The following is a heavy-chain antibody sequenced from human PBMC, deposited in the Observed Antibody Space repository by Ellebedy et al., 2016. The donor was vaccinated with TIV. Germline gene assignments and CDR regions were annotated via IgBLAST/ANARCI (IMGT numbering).Heavy chain of an antibody. CDR3: ARENWYNDY. Sequence: GESLKISCAASGFTFTPFWKSWVRQAPGKGLEWVGNINQDGSEKCYGDSVKGRFTISRDNAKNSVYLQMNSRRAEDTAVYYCARENWYNDYWGQGTLVTVSS. J-gene: IGHJ4*02. V-gene: IGHV3-7*04. CDR1: GFTFTPFW. D-gene: IGHD1/OR15-1a*01. CDR2: INQDGSEK.